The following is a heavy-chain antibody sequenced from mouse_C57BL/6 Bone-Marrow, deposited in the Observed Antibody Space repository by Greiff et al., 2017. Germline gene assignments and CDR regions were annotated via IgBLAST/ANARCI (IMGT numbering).Heavy chain of an antibody. CDR3: ARSGWLLRDLDY. J-gene: IGHJ2*01. D-gene: IGHD2-3*01. CDR2: IYPGSGST. V-gene: IGHV1-55*01. CDR1: GYTFTSYW. Sequence: QVQLQQPGAELVKPGASVKMSCKASGYTFTSYWLNWVKQRPGQGLDWICDIYPGSGSTNYNEKFKNKATLTAATSSSPAYMQLSSLTSEGSAGYGVARSGWLLRDLDYWGQGTTVTVSA.